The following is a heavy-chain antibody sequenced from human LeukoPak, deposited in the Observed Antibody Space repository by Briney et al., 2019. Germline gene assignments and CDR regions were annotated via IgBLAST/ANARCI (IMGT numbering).Heavy chain of an antibody. CDR2: INHSGST. V-gene: IGHV4-34*01. D-gene: IGHD1-1*01. J-gene: IGHJ5*02. CDR3: ARERASNNYYNYFDP. Sequence: SKTLSLTCAVYGDSFNEYYWSWVRQPPGKALEWIGEINHSGSTNYNPSLKSRVTISVDKSLRQFFLRLSPVTAADTAVYYCARERASNNYYNYFDPWGQGTQVTVSP. CDR1: GDSFNEYY.